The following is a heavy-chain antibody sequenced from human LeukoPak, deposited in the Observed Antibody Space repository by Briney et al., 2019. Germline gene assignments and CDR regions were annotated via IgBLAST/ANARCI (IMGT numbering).Heavy chain of an antibody. CDR3: ARNNGMDV. Sequence: PGGPLRPPWAPFGFPLGSIWMTWVGQVQGRGPEWVANVNRDGSETYYLDSVKGRFTISKDNAKNSLYLQMNSLRAEDTALYHCARNNGMDVWGQGTTVIVSS. CDR2: VNRDGSET. J-gene: IGHJ6*02. V-gene: IGHV3-7*03. CDR1: GFPLGSIW.